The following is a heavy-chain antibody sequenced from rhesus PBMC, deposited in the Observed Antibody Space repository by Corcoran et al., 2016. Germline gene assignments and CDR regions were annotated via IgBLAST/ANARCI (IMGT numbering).Heavy chain of an antibody. CDR2: IYGRDGSS. Sequence: QVQLQESGPGLVKPSETLSLTCAVSGSSISSNYWSWIRQPPGKGLEWIGYIYGRDGSSYYNPSLKSRVTISTDTSKNHFSRKLTSVTAADTAVYYCTRDFDYDFDYWGQGVLVTVSS. V-gene: IGHV4-160*01. D-gene: IGHD3-40*01. J-gene: IGHJ4*01. CDR3: TRDFDYDFDY. CDR1: GSSISSNY.